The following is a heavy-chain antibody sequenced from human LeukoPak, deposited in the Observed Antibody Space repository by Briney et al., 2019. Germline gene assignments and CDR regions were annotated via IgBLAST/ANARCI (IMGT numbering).Heavy chain of an antibody. V-gene: IGHV3-23*01. J-gene: IGHJ4*02. CDR1: GFTFSSYA. Sequence: GGSLRLSCAASGFTFSSYAMSWVRQAPGKGLEWVSAISGSGDSTYYADSVKGRFTISRDNSKNTLYLQMNSLRAEDTAVYYGAKDGTVVVVAALSYFDYWGQGTLVTVSS. CDR2: ISGSGDST. CDR3: AKDGTVVVVAALSYFDY. D-gene: IGHD2-15*01.